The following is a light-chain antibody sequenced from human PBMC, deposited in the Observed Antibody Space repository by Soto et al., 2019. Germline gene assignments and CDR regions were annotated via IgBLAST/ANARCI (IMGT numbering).Light chain of an antibody. V-gene: IGLV1-44*01. CDR1: SSNIGADYA. CDR3: ATWDDSLNGYV. CDR2: GNN. Sequence: QSVLTQPPSVSGAPGQRVIISCTGSSSNIGADYAVHWYQHLPGTAPKLLIYGNNQRPSGVPDRFSGSTSGTSASLAISGLRSEDESDYYCATWDDSLNGYVFGTGTKLTVL. J-gene: IGLJ1*01.